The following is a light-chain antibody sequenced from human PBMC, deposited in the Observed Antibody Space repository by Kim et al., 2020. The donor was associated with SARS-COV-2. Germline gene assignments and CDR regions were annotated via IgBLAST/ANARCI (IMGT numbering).Light chain of an antibody. Sequence: SSELPQDPAVSVALGQTVRITCQGDSLRSYYASWYQQKPGQAPVLVIYGKNNRPSGIPDRFSGSSSGNTASLTITGAQAEDEADYYCNSRDSSGNHLVFGGGTKLNVL. CDR2: GKN. V-gene: IGLV3-19*01. CDR1: SLRSYY. J-gene: IGLJ2*01. CDR3: NSRDSSGNHLV.